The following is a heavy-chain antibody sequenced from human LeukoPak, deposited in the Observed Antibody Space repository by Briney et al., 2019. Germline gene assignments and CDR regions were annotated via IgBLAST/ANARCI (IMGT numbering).Heavy chain of an antibody. CDR2: IYSGGST. V-gene: IGHV3-53*01. D-gene: IGHD3-9*01. CDR1: GFTVSTSY. J-gene: IGHJ4*02. CDR3: ARTAISMGSFDY. Sequence: GGSLRLSCAASGFTVSTSYMIWVRQAPGKGLEWVSVIYSGGSTYYSDSVKGRFTISRDNSKNTLYLQMNSLRAEDTAVYYCARTAISMGSFDYWGQGTLVTVSS.